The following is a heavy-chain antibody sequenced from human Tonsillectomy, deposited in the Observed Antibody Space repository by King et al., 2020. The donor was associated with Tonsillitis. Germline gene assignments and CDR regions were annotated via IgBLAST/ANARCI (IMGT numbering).Heavy chain of an antibody. Sequence: VQLVESGSELKKPXASVKVSXKASGYTFTSYAMNWVRQAPGQGLEWMGXXXXNTGXPTYXQGFTGRFVFSLDTSXSTAYLXISXLKAEDTAVYYCASSFGYSSSWFDFESWGQGTLVTVSS. CDR1: GYTFTSYA. D-gene: IGHD6-13*01. CDR2: XXXNTGXP. V-gene: IGHV7-4-1*02. J-gene: IGHJ4*02. CDR3: ASSFGYSSSWFDFES.